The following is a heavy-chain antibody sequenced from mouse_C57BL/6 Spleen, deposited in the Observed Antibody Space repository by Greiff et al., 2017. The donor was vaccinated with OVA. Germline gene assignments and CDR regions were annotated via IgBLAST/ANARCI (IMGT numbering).Heavy chain of an antibody. D-gene: IGHD3-1*01. J-gene: IGHJ4*01. V-gene: IGHV5-17*01. CDR2: ISSGSSTI. CDR1: GFTFSDYG. Sequence: EVMLVESGGGLVKPGGSLKLSCAASGFTFSDYGMHWVRQAPEKGLEWVAYISSGSSTIYYADTVKGRFTISRDNAKNTLFLQMTSLRSEDTAMYYCARPGPGAMDYWGQGTSVTVSS. CDR3: ARPGPGAMDY.